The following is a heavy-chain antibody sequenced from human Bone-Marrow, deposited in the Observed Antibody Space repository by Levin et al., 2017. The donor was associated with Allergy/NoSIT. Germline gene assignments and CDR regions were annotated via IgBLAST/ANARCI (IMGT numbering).Heavy chain of an antibody. CDR1: GFIFDDYV. J-gene: IGHJ4*02. CDR2: VNCNGDGT. D-gene: IGHD3-10*01. V-gene: IGHV3-20*04. Sequence: LSLTCAASGFIFDDYVMSWVRQAPGKGLEWVSGVNCNGDGTDYADSVKGRFIISRDNAKNSLHLQMNSLRAEDTALYYCARVRGTYDYFDYWGQGTLVTVSS. CDR3: ARVRGTYDYFDY.